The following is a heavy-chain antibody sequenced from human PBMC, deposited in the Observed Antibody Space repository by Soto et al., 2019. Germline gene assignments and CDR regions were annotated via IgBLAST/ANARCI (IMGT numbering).Heavy chain of an antibody. CDR3: ARARGYGSHFFDY. J-gene: IGHJ4*02. V-gene: IGHV3-7*04. CDR2: IKQAGSEK. Sequence: EVQLVESGGGLVQPGGSLRLSCAASGFTFSSYWMNWVRQAPGKGLEWVANIKQAGSEKYYVDSLQGRFTISRDNAKNALYLQVNSRRAEDTAVYYCARARGYGSHFFDYWCQGALVTVSS. CDR1: GFTFSSYW. D-gene: IGHD5-12*01.